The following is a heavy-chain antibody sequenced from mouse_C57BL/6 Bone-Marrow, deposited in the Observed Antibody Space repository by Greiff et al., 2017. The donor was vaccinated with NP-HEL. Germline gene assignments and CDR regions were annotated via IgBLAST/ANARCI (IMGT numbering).Heavy chain of an antibody. D-gene: IGHD1-1*01. CDR1: GFNIKDYY. CDR3: ASGITTVVPHWYFDV. V-gene: IGHV14-2*01. J-gene: IGHJ1*03. CDR2: IDPEDGET. Sequence: EVQLVESGAELVKPGASVKLSCTASGFNIKDYYMHWVKQRTEQGLEWIGRIDPEDGETKYAPKFQGKATITADTSSNTAYLQLSSLTSEDTAVYYCASGITTVVPHWYFDVWGTGTTVTVSS.